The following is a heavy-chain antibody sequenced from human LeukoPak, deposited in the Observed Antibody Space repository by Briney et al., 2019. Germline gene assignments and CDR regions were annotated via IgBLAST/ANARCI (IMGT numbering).Heavy chain of an antibody. V-gene: IGHV1-2*02. Sequence: ASVKVSCKASGYTFTGYYMHWVRQAPGQGLEWMGWINPNSGGTNYAQKFQGRVTMTRDMSISTAYMELSRLRSDDTAVYYCARGVYCSSTSCYYTGVIAPRIRYNWFDPWGQGTLVTVSS. CDR1: GYTFTGYY. J-gene: IGHJ5*02. D-gene: IGHD2-2*01. CDR2: INPNSGGT. CDR3: ARGVYCSSTSCYYTGVIAPRIRYNWFDP.